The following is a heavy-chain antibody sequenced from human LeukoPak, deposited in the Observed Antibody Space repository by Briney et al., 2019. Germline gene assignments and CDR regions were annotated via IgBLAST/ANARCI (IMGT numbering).Heavy chain of an antibody. D-gene: IGHD3-22*01. J-gene: IGHJ4*02. CDR1: GFTFSNFW. Sequence: GSLRLSCAASGFTFSNFWMHWVRQAPGKGLVWVSRINSDGSSTTHADSVKGRFTISRDNAKDTLYLQMNSLRAEDTAVYYCARGYFDSSGYPYLGYWGQGTLVTVSS. V-gene: IGHV3-74*01. CDR2: INSDGSST. CDR3: ARGYFDSSGYPYLGY.